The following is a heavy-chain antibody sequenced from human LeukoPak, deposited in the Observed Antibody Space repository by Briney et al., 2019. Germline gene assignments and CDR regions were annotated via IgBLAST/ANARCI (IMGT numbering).Heavy chain of an antibody. CDR3: GRGGTSSWANTDY. V-gene: IGHV3-21*01. CDR1: GFTFSSYS. J-gene: IGHJ4*02. D-gene: IGHD6-13*01. CDR2: IYSSSSYL. Sequence: GGSLRLSCAACGFTFSSYSMNWVRQAPGKGLEWVSSIYSSSSYLYYAASVKGRFTISSHNPKNALYLQMTIQSGEDTPVYSCGRGGTSSWANTDYWGQGTLVTVSS.